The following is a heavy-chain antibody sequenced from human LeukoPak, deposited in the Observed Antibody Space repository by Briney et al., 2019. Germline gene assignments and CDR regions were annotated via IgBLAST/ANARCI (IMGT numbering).Heavy chain of an antibody. CDR3: ARDYQLGRAWFDP. Sequence: GGSLRLSCAASRFTFSSYSMSWVRQAPGKGLEWVSSISSGCGYIYYADSVKGRFTISRDNAKNSLYLQMNSLRAEDTAVYYCARDYQLGRAWFDPWGQGTLVTVSS. V-gene: IGHV3-21*01. D-gene: IGHD5-24*01. CDR1: RFTFSSYS. J-gene: IGHJ5*02. CDR2: ISSGCGYI.